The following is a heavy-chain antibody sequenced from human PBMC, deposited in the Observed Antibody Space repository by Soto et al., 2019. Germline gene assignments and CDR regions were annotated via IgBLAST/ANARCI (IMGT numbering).Heavy chain of an antibody. CDR2: INPSGGST. CDR1: GYTFTNYY. Sequence: GASVKVSCKASGYTFTNYYIHWVRQAPGQGLEWMGMINPSGGSTTYAQRFRGRLTLTSDTSTTTVHMELRSLRSQDTAVYYCARDREANYDILTGYSTGQYWGQGALVPV. D-gene: IGHD3-9*01. J-gene: IGHJ4*02. V-gene: IGHV1-46*03. CDR3: ARDREANYDILTGYSTGQY.